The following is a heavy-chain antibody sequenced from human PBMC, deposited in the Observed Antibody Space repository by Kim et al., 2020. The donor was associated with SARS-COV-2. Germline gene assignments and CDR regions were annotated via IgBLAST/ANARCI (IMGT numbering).Heavy chain of an antibody. J-gene: IGHJ4*02. V-gene: IGHV4-59*01. CDR3: ARDVAPYYSSSHYFDY. D-gene: IGHD6-13*01. Sequence: SLKSRVTRSVDPSTNQFSLKLSSVTAADTAVYYCARDVAPYYSSSHYFDYWGQGTLVTVSS.